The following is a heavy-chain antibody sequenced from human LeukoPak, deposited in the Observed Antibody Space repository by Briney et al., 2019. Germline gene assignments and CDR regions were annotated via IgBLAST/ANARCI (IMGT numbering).Heavy chain of an antibody. D-gene: IGHD1-26*01. CDR3: ARAPSELYPPFDS. Sequence: PSETLSLTCTVSGGSISSYYXXXXXXVXGXXXXXIGFXXXXGATNYNXXXXXXXXISXXXSKNQVSLNLNSVTAADTAVYYCARAPSELYPPFDSWGPGTLVTVSS. J-gene: IGHJ4*02. CDR2: XXXXGAT. V-gene: IGHV4-59*01. CDR1: GGSISSYY.